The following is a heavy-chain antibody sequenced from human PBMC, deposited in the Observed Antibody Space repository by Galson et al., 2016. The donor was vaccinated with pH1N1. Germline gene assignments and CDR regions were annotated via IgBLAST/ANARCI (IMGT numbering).Heavy chain of an antibody. D-gene: IGHD3-10*01. CDR3: ARAQDFYASGSYYNVFDY. J-gene: IGHJ4*02. V-gene: IGHV1-69*13. CDR2: IIPIFGTA. CDR1: GGTFTKFG. Sequence: SVKVSCKAAGGTFTKFGVSWVRQAPGKGLEWMGGIIPIFGTAKYAQKFQGRLTITADESTSTAYIELTSLRSEDTAVFYCARAQDFYASGSYYNVFDYWGQGTLVTGSS.